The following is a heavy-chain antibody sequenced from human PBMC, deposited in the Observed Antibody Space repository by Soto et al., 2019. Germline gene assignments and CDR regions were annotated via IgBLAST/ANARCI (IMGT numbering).Heavy chain of an antibody. V-gene: IGHV4-59*08. Sequence: QVQLQESGPGLVKPSETLSLTCTVSGGTISSWYWSWIRQPPGKGLEWIGYIYYSGSTNCNPSLXRXAXIXXGTSQIQFSLKLSSVTAADAAGHYCAGRYGRAIDFWGQGTLVTVSS. J-gene: IGHJ4*02. CDR2: IYYSGST. CDR3: AGRYGRAIDF. D-gene: IGHD3-16*01. CDR1: GGTISSWY.